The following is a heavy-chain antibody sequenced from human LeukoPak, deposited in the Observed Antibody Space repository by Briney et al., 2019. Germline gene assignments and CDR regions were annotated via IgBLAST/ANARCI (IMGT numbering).Heavy chain of an antibody. D-gene: IGHD3-22*01. CDR3: ASDYDSSGYERDY. Sequence: SVKVSCKASGGTFSSYAISWVRQAPGQGLEWMGRIIPILGIANYAQKFQGRVTITADKSTSTAYVELSSLRSEDTAVYYCASDYDSSGYERDYWGQGTLVTVSS. J-gene: IGHJ4*02. CDR1: GGTFSSYA. CDR2: IIPILGIA. V-gene: IGHV1-69*04.